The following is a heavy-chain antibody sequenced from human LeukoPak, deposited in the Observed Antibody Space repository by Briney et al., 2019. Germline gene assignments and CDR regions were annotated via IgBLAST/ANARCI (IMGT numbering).Heavy chain of an antibody. CDR1: GFTVSSNY. Sequence: PGGSLRLSCAASGFTVSSNYMSWVRQAPGRGLEWVSVIYSDGNTYYAGSVKGRFTISRDNSKNTVYLQMNSLRVEDTAVYYCARGGAPDAFDIWGQGTMVTVSS. CDR3: ARGGAPDAFDI. V-gene: IGHV3-66*01. J-gene: IGHJ3*02. CDR2: IYSDGNT. D-gene: IGHD3-16*01.